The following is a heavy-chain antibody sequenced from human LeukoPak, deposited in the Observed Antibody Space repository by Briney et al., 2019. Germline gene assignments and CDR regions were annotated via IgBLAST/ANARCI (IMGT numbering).Heavy chain of an antibody. CDR1: GYTLTELS. V-gene: IGHV1-24*01. D-gene: IGHD3-22*01. CDR3: ATRPYDSSGYSLDY. Sequence: ASVKVSCKVSGYTLTELSMHWVRQAPGKGLEWMGGFDPEDGETIYAQKFQGRVTMTGDTSTDTAYMELSSLRSEDTAVYYCATRPYDSSGYSLDYWGQGTLVTVSS. J-gene: IGHJ4*02. CDR2: FDPEDGET.